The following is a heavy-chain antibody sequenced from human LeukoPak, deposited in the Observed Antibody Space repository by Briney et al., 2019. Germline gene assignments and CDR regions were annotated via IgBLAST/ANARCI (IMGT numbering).Heavy chain of an antibody. J-gene: IGHJ6*02. Sequence: ASVKVSCKASGYTFTGYYMHWVRQAPGQGLEWMGWINPNSGCTNYAQKFQGRVTMTRDTSISTAYMELSRLRSDDTAVYYCARVFGTAVAGYLYYYYGMDVWGQGTTVTVSS. D-gene: IGHD6-19*01. CDR1: GYTFTGYY. CDR3: ARVFGTAVAGYLYYYYGMDV. CDR2: INPNSGCT. V-gene: IGHV1-2*02.